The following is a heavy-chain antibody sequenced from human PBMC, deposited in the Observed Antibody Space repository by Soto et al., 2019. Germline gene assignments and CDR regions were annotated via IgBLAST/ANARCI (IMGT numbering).Heavy chain of an antibody. CDR1: GFTFSNYA. V-gene: IGHV3-23*01. D-gene: IGHD1-26*01. CDR3: AKVPVGATGRFDY. CDR2: ISGSGGST. Sequence: GGSLRLSCAGSGFTFSNYAMSWVRQAPGKGLAWVSAISGSGGSTYYADSVKGRFTISRDNSKNTLYLQMNSLRAEDTALYYCAKVPVGATGRFDYWGQGTLVTVS. J-gene: IGHJ4*02.